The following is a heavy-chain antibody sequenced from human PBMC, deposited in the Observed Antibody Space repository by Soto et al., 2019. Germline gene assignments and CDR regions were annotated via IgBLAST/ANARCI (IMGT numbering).Heavy chain of an antibody. CDR3: SNNFV. V-gene: IGHV3-73*01. CDR2: GRSKTNNYAT. Sequence: DVQVVQSGGGLVQPGGSLKLSCAHSGFDVTDSALHWVCQASGKGLEWVARGRSKTNNYATAYPVSVRGRFTVSRDDSTGTTYLQMNSMKTEETAMYYCSNNFVWGQRVLVTGSS. CDR1: GFDVTDSA. J-gene: IGHJ4*02. D-gene: IGHD1-1*01.